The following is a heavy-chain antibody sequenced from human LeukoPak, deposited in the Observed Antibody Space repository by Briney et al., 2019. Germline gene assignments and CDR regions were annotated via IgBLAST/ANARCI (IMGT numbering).Heavy chain of an antibody. J-gene: IGHJ4*02. CDR3: ASLIAAAGTKRKTQNYFDY. D-gene: IGHD6-13*01. V-gene: IGHV3-23*01. CDR1: GFTFSSYG. CDR2: ISGSGGST. Sequence: PGGSLRLSCAASGFTFSSYGMSWVRQAPGKGLEWVSAISGSGGSTYYADSVKGRFTISRDNSKNTLYLQMNSLRAEDTAVYYCASLIAAAGTKRKTQNYFDYWGQGTLVTVSS.